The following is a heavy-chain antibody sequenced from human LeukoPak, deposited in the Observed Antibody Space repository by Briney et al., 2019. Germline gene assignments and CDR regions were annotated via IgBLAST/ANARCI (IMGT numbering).Heavy chain of an antibody. CDR1: GGSFSGYY. Sequence: SETLSLTCAVYGGSFSGYYWSWIRQPPGKGLEWIGKINHSGSTNYNPSLKSRVTISVDTSKNQFSLKLSSVTAADTAVYYCARVPLRSGAAAYWGQGTLVTLSS. CDR3: ARVPLRSGAAAY. CDR2: INHSGST. D-gene: IGHD2/OR15-2a*01. J-gene: IGHJ4*02. V-gene: IGHV4-34*01.